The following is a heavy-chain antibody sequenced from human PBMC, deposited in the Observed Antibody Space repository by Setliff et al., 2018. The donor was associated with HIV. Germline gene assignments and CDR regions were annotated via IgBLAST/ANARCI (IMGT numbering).Heavy chain of an antibody. CDR3: ARDRVGYYYYMDV. V-gene: IGHV3-30*02. J-gene: IGHJ6*03. CDR2: IRLDGSDK. CDR1: GFTFRNYG. D-gene: IGHD1-26*01. Sequence: PGGSLRLSCAASGFTFRNYGMHWVRQAPGKGLEWVAFIRLDGSDKFYADSVKGRFTISRDNAKNSLYLQMNSLRAEDTAVYYCARDRVGYYYYMDVWGKGTTVTVSS.